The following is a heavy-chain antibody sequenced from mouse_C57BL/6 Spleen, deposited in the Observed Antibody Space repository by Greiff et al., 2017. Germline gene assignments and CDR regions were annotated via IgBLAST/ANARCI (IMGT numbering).Heavy chain of an antibody. Sequence: VQLQQSGAELVKPGASVKMSCKASGYTFTSYWITWVKQRPGQGLEWIGDIYPGSGSTNYNEKFKSKATLTVDTSSSTAYMQLSSLTSEDSAVYYCARNYYDYDEGFAYWGQGTLVTVSA. CDR3: ARNYYDYDEGFAY. J-gene: IGHJ3*01. V-gene: IGHV1-55*01. D-gene: IGHD2-4*01. CDR2: IYPGSGST. CDR1: GYTFTSYW.